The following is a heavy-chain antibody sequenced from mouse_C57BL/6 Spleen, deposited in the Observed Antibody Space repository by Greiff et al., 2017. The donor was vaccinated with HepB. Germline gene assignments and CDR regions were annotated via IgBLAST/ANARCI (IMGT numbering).Heavy chain of an antibody. J-gene: IGHJ4*01. Sequence: QVQLQQSGPELVKPGASVKLSCKASGYTFTSYWMHWVKQRPGQGLEWIGNINPSNGGTNYNEKFKSKATLTVDKSSSTAYMQLSSLTSEDSAVYYCARGSLWEDAMDYWGQGTSVTVSS. CDR3: ARGSLWEDAMDY. CDR1: GYTFTSYW. D-gene: IGHD1-1*02. V-gene: IGHV1-53*01. CDR2: INPSNGGT.